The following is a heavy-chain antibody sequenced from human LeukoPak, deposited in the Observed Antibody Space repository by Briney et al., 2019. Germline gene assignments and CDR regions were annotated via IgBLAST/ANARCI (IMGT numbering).Heavy chain of an antibody. Sequence: ASVKVSCKASGYTFTGYYMHWVRQAPGQGLEWMGWINPNSGGTNYAQKFQGRVTTTRDTSISTAYMELSRLRSDDTAVYYCARDFPNTYSFLFDYWGQGTLVTVSS. V-gene: IGHV1-2*02. J-gene: IGHJ4*02. D-gene: IGHD5-18*01. CDR3: ARDFPNTYSFLFDY. CDR2: INPNSGGT. CDR1: GYTFTGYY.